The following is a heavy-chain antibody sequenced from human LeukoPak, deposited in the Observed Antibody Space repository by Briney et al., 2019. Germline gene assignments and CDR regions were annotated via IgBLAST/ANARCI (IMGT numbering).Heavy chain of an antibody. CDR1: GFTFSNYI. V-gene: IGHV3-48*02. CDR3: ARSRLDV. J-gene: IGHJ6*02. Sequence: GGSLRLSCVASGFTFSNYIMNWVRQAPGKGLEWVSYISTSSSTIKYADSVKGWFTVSRDNAKNSMYLQMNSLRDEDTAVYHCARSRLDVWGQGTTVTVSS. CDR2: ISTSSSTI.